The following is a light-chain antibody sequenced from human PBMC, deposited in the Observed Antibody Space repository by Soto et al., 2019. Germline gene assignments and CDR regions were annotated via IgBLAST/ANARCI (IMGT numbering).Light chain of an antibody. CDR2: GAS. J-gene: IGKJ1*01. Sequence: EIVMTQSPATLSVSPGERATLSCRASQSVSSNLAWYQQKPGQAPRLLIYGASTRATGIPARFSGSGSGAEFTFNISSLQAEDFAVYYCQQYNNWPRTFGQGTKVEIK. CDR1: QSVSSN. CDR3: QQYNNWPRT. V-gene: IGKV3-15*01.